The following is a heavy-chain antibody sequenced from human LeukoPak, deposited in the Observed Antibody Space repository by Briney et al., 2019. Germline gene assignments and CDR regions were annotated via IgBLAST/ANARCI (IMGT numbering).Heavy chain of an antibody. D-gene: IGHD6-13*01. CDR3: ARYSSSWYGDY. V-gene: IGHV4-38-2*02. J-gene: IGHJ4*02. Sequence: SENLSLTCTVSGYSINSGYYWGWIRQPPGKGLEWIGSIYYSGDTYYNPSLKSRVTISVDTSRSQFSLSLSSMTAADTAVYYCARYSSSWYGDYWGQGTLVTVSS. CDR1: GYSINSGYY. CDR2: IYYSGDT.